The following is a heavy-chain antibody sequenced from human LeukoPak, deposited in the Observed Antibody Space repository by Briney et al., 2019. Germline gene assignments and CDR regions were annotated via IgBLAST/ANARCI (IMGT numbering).Heavy chain of an antibody. CDR1: GFTFSSYA. CDR3: ASAFLTGYCRNWFDP. V-gene: IGHV3-23*01. Sequence: GGSLRLSCAASGFTFSSYAMSWVRQGPGKGLEWVSTISGNGVDTYSADSVKGRFTISSDNSKNTLYLQMNSLRVGDTAVYYCASAFLTGYCRNWFDPWGQGTLVTVSS. CDR2: ISGNGVDT. J-gene: IGHJ5*02. D-gene: IGHD3-9*01.